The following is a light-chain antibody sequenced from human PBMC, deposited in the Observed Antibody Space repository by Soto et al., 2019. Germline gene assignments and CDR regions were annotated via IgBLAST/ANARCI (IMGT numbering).Light chain of an antibody. Sequence: EIVLTQSPGTLSLSPGERATLSCRASQSVSSTYLAWYQQKPGQAPRLLIYGASNRATGIPDRFSGSGSGTDFTRTISRRDPEDFAVFYCQPYGTSSHVTLGPGTTLEI. J-gene: IGKJ2*01. CDR1: QSVSSTY. CDR2: GAS. CDR3: QPYGTSSHVT. V-gene: IGKV3-20*01.